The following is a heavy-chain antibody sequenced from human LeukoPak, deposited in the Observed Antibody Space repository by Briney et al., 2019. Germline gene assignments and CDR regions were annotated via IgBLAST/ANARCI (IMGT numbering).Heavy chain of an antibody. CDR1: GFTFSGSA. V-gene: IGHV3-73*01. D-gene: IGHD6-13*01. Sequence: PGGTLRLSCAASGFTFSGSAMHWVRQASGKGLEWVGRIKNKADSYATAYAASVKGRFTISRDDSTNTAYLQMNSLKPEDTAVYYCTRLAYSSTWYGFDYWGQGTLVTVSS. J-gene: IGHJ4*02. CDR2: IKNKADSYAT. CDR3: TRLAYSSTWYGFDY.